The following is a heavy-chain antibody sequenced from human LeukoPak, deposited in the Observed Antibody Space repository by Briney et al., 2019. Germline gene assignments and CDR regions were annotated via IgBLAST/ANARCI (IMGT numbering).Heavy chain of an antibody. V-gene: IGHV1-2*02. D-gene: IGHD1-7*01. CDR3: ARDGAPIDGTIWFDP. CDR1: GYTFTGYY. J-gene: IGHJ5*02. Sequence: ASVKVSCKASGYTFTGYYMHWVRQAPGQGLEWMGWINPNSGGTNYAQKFQGRVTMTRDTSISTAYMELSRLRSDDTAVYYCARDGAPIDGTIWFDPWGQGTLVTVSS. CDR2: INPNSGGT.